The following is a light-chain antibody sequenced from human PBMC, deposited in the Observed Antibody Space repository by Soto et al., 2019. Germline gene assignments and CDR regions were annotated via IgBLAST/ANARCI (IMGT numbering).Light chain of an antibody. V-gene: IGLV1-40*01. Sequence: QSVLTQPPSVSGAPGQRVTISCTGSSSNIGAGYDVHWYQQLPGTAPKLLIYGNSNRPSGVPDRFSGSKSGTSAYLAINGLQAEDEADYYCQSYDSSLSGFVVFGGGTKVTVL. CDR1: SSNIGAGYD. CDR2: GNS. J-gene: IGLJ2*01. CDR3: QSYDSSLSGFVV.